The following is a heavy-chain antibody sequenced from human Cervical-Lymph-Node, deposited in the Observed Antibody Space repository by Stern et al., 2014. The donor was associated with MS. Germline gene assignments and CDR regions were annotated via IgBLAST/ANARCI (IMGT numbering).Heavy chain of an antibody. CDR2: INPSGAT. Sequence: QMQLVQSGSEVKKPGASVKVSCKASEYTHNNYLIHWVRQAPGQRPDWMGVINPSGATNYAQNGQDRVTMTTDASTCTFYMELSRLRSEDTAVYYCAVRYCSGGRCYAVPDVWGQGTTVIVSS. CDR3: AVRYCSGGRCYAVPDV. D-gene: IGHD2-15*01. J-gene: IGHJ6*02. CDR1: EYTHNNYL. V-gene: IGHV1-46*02.